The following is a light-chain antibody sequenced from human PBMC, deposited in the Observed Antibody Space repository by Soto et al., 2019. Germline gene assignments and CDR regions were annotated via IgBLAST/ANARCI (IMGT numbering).Light chain of an antibody. Sequence: DLQMTLSPSCLCAYVGARFTITCRASQSISSYLNWYQQIPXNAPKLLXXAPSSLQSGVPSRFSGSGSGTDFTLTISSLQHEDFANYYCQQSYSTPPFTFGPGTKGDIK. V-gene: IGKV1-39*01. CDR3: QQSYSTPPFT. CDR2: APS. J-gene: IGKJ3*01. CDR1: QSISSY.